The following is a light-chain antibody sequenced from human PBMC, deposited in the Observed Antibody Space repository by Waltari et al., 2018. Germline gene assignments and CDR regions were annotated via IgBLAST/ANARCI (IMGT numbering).Light chain of an antibody. CDR1: TSNTRAGFG. V-gene: IGLV1-40*01. J-gene: IGLJ3*02. Sequence: QSVLTQPPSVSGAPGQRVTFSCTGRTSNTRAGFGVHWYQQLPGTAPKLLIFDNSVRPSGVPDRFSGSKSGTSASLAITGLQAEDEADYYCQSYDRSLSASVFGGGTKLTVL. CDR2: DNS. CDR3: QSYDRSLSASV.